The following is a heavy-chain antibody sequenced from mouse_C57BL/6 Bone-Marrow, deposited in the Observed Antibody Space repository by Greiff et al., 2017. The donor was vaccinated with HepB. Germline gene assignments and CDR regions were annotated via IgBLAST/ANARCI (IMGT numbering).Heavy chain of an antibody. V-gene: IGHV5-4*01. Sequence: DVKLVESGGGLVKPGGSLKLSCAASGFTFSSYAMSWVRQTPEKRLEWVATISDGGSYTYYPDNVKGRFTISRDNAKNNLYLQMSHLKSEDTAMYYCARDLLPYFDYWGKGTTLTVSS. CDR2: ISDGGSYT. CDR3: ARDLLPYFDY. J-gene: IGHJ2*01. D-gene: IGHD1-1*01. CDR1: GFTFSSYA.